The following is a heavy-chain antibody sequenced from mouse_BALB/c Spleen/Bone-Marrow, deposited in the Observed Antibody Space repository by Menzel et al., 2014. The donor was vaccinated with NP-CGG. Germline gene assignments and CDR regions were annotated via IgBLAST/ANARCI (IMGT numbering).Heavy chain of an antibody. CDR2: INPSSGYT. D-gene: IGHD2-2*01. J-gene: IGHJ4*01. Sequence: VQLQQSGAELARPGASVKMSCKASGYTFTTYTMHWVKQRPGQGLEWIGYINPSSGYTNYNQKFKDKATLTADKSSSTAYMQLSNLTSEDSAVYFCAKREIYYGYDGNAMDYWGQGTSVTVSS. CDR3: AKREIYYGYDGNAMDY. V-gene: IGHV1-4*01. CDR1: GYTFTTYT.